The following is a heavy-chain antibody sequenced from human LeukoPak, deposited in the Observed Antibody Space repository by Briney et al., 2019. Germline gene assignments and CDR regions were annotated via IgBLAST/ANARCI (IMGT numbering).Heavy chain of an antibody. CDR3: AKGSPLDLGAGESYYYGMGV. CDR2: IKQDGSEK. V-gene: IGHV3-7*01. Sequence: GGSLRLSCAASGFTFSSYWMSWVRQAPGKGLEWVANIKQDGSEKYYVDSVKGRLTISRDNAKNSLYLQMNSLRAEDTAVYYCAKGSPLDLGAGESYYYGMGVWGQGTTVTVSS. CDR1: GFTFSSYW. D-gene: IGHD3-10*01. J-gene: IGHJ6*02.